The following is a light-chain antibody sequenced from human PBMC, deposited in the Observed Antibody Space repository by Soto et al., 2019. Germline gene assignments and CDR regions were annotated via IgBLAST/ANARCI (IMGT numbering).Light chain of an antibody. CDR1: QSISSY. CDR2: VAS. V-gene: IGKV1-39*01. CDR3: QQSYSIPYT. Sequence: DVQMTQSPSSLSASVGDSITITCRASQSISSYLNWYQVKPGKAPKLLSYVASSLQSGVPSRFAGSGSGTDFTLTISSLQPEDFATYYCQQSYSIPYTFGQGTKIEIK. J-gene: IGKJ2*01.